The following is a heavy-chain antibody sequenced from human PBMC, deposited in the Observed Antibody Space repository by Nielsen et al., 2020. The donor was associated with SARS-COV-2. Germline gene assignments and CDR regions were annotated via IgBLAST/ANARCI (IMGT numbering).Heavy chain of an antibody. CDR3: ARPITNNYYYYYMDI. D-gene: IGHD1-1*01. CDR1: GGTFCRDV. CDR2: ISAKHYNGNT. Sequence: ASVKVSCKASGGTFCRDVFSWVQQAPGQGLAWMGWISAKHYNGNTNYEQKFQGRVTMTTDTSTSTAYMELRSLRSDDTAVYYCARPITNNYYYYYMDIWGKGTTVTVSS. V-gene: IGHV1-18*01. J-gene: IGHJ6*03.